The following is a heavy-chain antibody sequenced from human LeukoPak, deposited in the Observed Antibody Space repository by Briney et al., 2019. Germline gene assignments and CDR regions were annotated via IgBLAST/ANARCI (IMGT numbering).Heavy chain of an antibody. V-gene: IGHV1-18*01. Sequence: ASVKVSCKASGYTFTSYGISWVRQAPGQGLEWMGWISAYNGNTNYAQKFQGRVTITTDESTSTAYMELSSLRSEDTAVYYCARGMTFPEFTMDVWGKGTTVTVSS. CDR2: ISAYNGNT. J-gene: IGHJ6*04. CDR1: GYTFTSYG. CDR3: ARGMTFPEFTMDV. D-gene: IGHD3-16*01.